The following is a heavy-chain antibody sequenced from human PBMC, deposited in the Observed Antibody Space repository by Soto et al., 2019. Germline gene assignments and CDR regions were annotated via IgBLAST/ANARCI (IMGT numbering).Heavy chain of an antibody. CDR2: IFSSGST. V-gene: IGHV4-4*07. CDR1: GGSINTFY. D-gene: IGHD5-12*01. CDR3: AREGSYSAYNFAHGIQLWSFDF. J-gene: IGHJ4*02. Sequence: SETLSLTCTVSGGSINTFYWSWVRQPAGKGLEWIGRIFSSGSTSFNPSLESRLAMSVDTSKNHFSLNLSSVTAADRAVYYCAREGSYSAYNFAHGIQLWSFDFWEQRALVTVAS.